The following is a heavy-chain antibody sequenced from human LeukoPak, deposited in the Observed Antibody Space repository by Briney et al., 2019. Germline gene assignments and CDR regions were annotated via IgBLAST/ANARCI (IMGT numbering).Heavy chain of an antibody. Sequence: GESLKISCKGSGYSFTSYWIGWVRQMPGKGLEWMGIIYPGDSDTRYSPSFQGQVTISADKSISTAYLQWSSLKASDTAVYYCARGRSGMIVQKDAFDIWGQGTMVTVSS. D-gene: IGHD3-22*01. CDR2: IYPGDSDT. J-gene: IGHJ3*02. CDR3: ARGRSGMIVQKDAFDI. CDR1: GYSFTSYW. V-gene: IGHV5-51*01.